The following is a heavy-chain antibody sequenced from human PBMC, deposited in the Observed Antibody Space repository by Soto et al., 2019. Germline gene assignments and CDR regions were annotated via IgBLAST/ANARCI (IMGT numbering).Heavy chain of an antibody. J-gene: IGHJ6*02. CDR2: ISAYNGNT. V-gene: IGHV1-18*04. CDR1: GYTFTSYG. CDR3: ARFQERFLEWLYIPYYYYGMDV. D-gene: IGHD3-3*01. Sequence: ASVKVSCKASGYTFTSYGISWVRQAPGQGLEWMGWISAYNGNTNYAQKLQGRVTMTTDTSTSTAYMELRSLRSDDTAVYYCARFQERFLEWLYIPYYYYGMDVWGQGTTVTVSS.